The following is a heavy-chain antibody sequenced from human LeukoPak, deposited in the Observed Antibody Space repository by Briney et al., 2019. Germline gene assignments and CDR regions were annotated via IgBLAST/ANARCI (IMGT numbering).Heavy chain of an antibody. V-gene: IGHV1-24*01. CDR1: GYILSKLS. CDR3: ARGPRAAADDY. Sequence: ASVKVSCKVSGYILSKLSMHWVRQAPGKGLEWMGGFDPEDGETIYAQKFQGRVTITRDTSASTAYMELSSLTSEDTAVYYCARGPRAAADDYWGQGTLVTVSS. J-gene: IGHJ4*02. D-gene: IGHD6-13*01. CDR2: FDPEDGET.